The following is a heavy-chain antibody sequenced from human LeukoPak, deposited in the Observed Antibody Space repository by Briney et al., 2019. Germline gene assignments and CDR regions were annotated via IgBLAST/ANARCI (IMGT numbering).Heavy chain of an antibody. V-gene: IGHV4-34*01. CDR1: GGSFSGYY. J-gene: IGHJ6*03. CDR3: ARGARRYDFWSGKTAPSYYYYMDV. D-gene: IGHD3-3*01. CDR2: INHSGST. Sequence: SETLSLTCAVYGGSFSGYYWSWIRQPPGKGLEWTGEINHSGSTNYNPSLKSRVTISVDKSKNKFSLNLSSVTAHARAVSYCARGARRYDFWSGKTAPSYYYYMDVWGKGTTVTVSS.